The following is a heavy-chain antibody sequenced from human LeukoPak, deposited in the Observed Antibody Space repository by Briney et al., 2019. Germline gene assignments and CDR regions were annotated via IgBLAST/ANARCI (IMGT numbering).Heavy chain of an antibody. CDR1: EFTFSIYA. Sequence: PGGSPSLSCAASEFTFSIYAMSWVRQAPGEGLEWVSSISGSGGSTYYADSVKGRFTISRDNSKNTLCLQMNSLRAEDTAVYYCAKYYDILTGYFDYWGQGTLVTVSS. J-gene: IGHJ4*02. CDR3: AKYYDILTGYFDY. D-gene: IGHD3-9*01. V-gene: IGHV3-23*01. CDR2: ISGSGGST.